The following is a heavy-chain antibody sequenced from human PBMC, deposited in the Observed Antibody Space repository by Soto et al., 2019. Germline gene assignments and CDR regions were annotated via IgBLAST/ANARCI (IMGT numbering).Heavy chain of an antibody. Sequence: SETLSLTCTVSGGSISSSSYYWGWIRQPPGKGLEWIGSIYYSGSTYYNPSLKSRVTISVDTSKNQFSLKLSSVTAADTAVYYCRAASRGYYYYYGMDVWGQGTTVTVSS. D-gene: IGHD3-16*01. J-gene: IGHJ6*02. CDR3: RAASRGYYYYYGMDV. CDR2: IYYSGST. V-gene: IGHV4-39*01. CDR1: GGSISSSSYY.